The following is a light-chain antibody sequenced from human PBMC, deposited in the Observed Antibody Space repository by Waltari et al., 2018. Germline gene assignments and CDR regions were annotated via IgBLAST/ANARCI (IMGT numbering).Light chain of an antibody. CDR1: SSNIGNNY. J-gene: IGLJ7*01. V-gene: IGLV1-51*02. CDR3: GTWDSSLSGAV. CDR2: ENT. Sequence: QSVLTQPPSVSAAPGQRVTISCSGGSSNIGNNYVSWYRQFPGTAPKLLIYENTERPSGIPGRFSGSKSGTSATLDITGRQAGDEAEYYCGTWDSSLSGAVFGGGTHLTVL.